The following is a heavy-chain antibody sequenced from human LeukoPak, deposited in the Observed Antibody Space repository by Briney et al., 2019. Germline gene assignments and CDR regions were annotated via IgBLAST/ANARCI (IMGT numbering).Heavy chain of an antibody. CDR3: TTETLVTSIRFY. CDR2: IKRKIDGGTT. Sequence: GGSLRLSCAVSGSTFANAWMSWVGQAPGKGLEWVGHIKRKIDGGTTDYAAPVKRRFSISRDDSKKTLYLQMNSLKTEDTAVYYCTTETLVTSIRFYWGQGTLVTVSS. D-gene: IGHD2-21*02. CDR1: GSTFANAW. J-gene: IGHJ4*02. V-gene: IGHV3-15*01.